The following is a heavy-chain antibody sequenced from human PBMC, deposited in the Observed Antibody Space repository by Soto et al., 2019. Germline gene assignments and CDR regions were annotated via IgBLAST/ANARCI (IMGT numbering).Heavy chain of an antibody. J-gene: IGHJ5*02. CDR2: ISGSGGST. D-gene: IGHD3-10*01. CDR1: GFTFSSYA. Sequence: EVQLLESGGGLVQPGGSLRLSCAASGFTFSSYAMSWIRQAPGKGLERVSVISGSGGSTYYAYSVKGRFTISRDNSENTLYLQMNSLRAEATAVYYFAKDVIISPLNWFDPWGQGTLVTVSS. CDR3: AKDVIISPLNWFDP. V-gene: IGHV3-23*01.